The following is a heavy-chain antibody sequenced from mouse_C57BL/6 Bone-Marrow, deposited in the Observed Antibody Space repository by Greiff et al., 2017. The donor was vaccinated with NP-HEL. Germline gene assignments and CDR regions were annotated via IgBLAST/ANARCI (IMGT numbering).Heavy chain of an antibody. J-gene: IGHJ2*01. CDR3: ARYYYGSSACDY. CDR1: GYTFTSYL. Sequence: QVQLQQPGAELVKPGASVKLSCKASGYTFTSYLMHWVKQRPGRGLEWIGRIDPNSGGTKYNEKFKSKATLTVAQTSSTTYMQLNSLTSEDAAVYDCARYYYGSSACDYWGQGTTLTVSS. D-gene: IGHD1-1*01. CDR2: IDPNSGGT. V-gene: IGHV1-72*01.